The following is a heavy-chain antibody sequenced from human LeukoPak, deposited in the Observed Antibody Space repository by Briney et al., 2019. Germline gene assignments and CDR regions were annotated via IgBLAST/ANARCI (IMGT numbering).Heavy chain of an antibody. D-gene: IGHD4-11*01. CDR1: GFTFSTYN. CDR2: ISTNSGTI. CDR3: ARSLKFYSFDY. V-gene: IGHV3-48*01. Sequence: QPGGSLRLSCAASGFTFSTYNMNWVRQAPGKGLEWVSYISTNSGTITYADSVKGRFTISRDNAKNSLYLQMNGLRAEDTAVYYCARSLKFYSFDYWGQGSLVTVSS. J-gene: IGHJ4*02.